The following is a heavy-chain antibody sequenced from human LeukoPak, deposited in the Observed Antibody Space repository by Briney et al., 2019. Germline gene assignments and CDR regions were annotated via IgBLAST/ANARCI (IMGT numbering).Heavy chain of an antibody. Sequence: GGSLRLSCAASGFTFSSYAMSWVRQAPGKGLEWVSGISGSGGSTYYADSVKGRFTISRDNSKNTLYLQMNSLRAEDTAVYYCARHTCYYDSSGYSRYFDYWGQGTLVTVSS. V-gene: IGHV3-23*01. D-gene: IGHD3-22*01. J-gene: IGHJ4*02. CDR3: ARHTCYYDSSGYSRYFDY. CDR1: GFTFSSYA. CDR2: ISGSGGST.